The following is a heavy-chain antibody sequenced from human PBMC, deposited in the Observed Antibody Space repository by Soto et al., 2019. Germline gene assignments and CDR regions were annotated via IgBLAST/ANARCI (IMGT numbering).Heavy chain of an antibody. CDR3: ARCRTPPSGYYYGSGSYYPIDY. CDR1: GYTFTSYD. D-gene: IGHD3-10*01. J-gene: IGHJ4*02. CDR2: MNPNSGNT. Sequence: ASVKVSCKASGYTFTSYDINWVRQATGQGLEWMGWMNPNSGNTGYAQKFQGRVTMTRNTSISTAYMELSSLRSEDTAVYYCARCRTPPSGYYYGSGSYYPIDYWGQGTLVTVSS. V-gene: IGHV1-8*01.